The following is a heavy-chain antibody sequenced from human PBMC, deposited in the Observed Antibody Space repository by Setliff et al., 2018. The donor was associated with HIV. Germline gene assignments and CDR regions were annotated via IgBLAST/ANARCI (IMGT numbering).Heavy chain of an antibody. Sequence: SETLSLTCAVSGYSIGSGSYWGWIRQPPGKGLEWIGELSPSGTTRSNPSLQSQVTISLDTSNNQFSLKLSSVTATDTAMYYCASANWNYLGYWFDPWGQGTLVTVSS. CDR1: GYSIGSGSY. D-gene: IGHD1-7*01. CDR2: LSPSGTT. J-gene: IGHJ5*02. V-gene: IGHV4-38-2*01. CDR3: ASANWNYLGYWFDP.